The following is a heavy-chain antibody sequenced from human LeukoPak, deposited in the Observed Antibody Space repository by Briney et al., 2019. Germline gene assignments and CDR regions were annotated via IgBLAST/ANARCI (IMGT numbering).Heavy chain of an antibody. V-gene: IGHV3-48*01. D-gene: IGHD3-22*01. CDR3: ARENYDSSGYPAGYFDY. CDR2: ISSSSGAI. CDR1: GFTGSNNY. Sequence: GGSLRLSCAASGFTGSNNYVSWVRQAPGKGLEWVSYISSSSGAIYYADSVKGRFTISRDNAKNSLYLQMNSLRAEDTAVYYCARENYDSSGYPAGYFDYWGQGTLVTVSS. J-gene: IGHJ4*02.